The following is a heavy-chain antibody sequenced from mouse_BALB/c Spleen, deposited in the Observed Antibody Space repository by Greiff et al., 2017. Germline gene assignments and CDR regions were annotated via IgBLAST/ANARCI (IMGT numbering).Heavy chain of an antibody. CDR3: AREGNINGYLWFAY. D-gene: IGHD2-3*01. Sequence: EVKLMESGGGLVKPGGSLKLSCAASGFTFSSYAMSWVRQTPEKRLEWVASISSGGSTYYPDSVKGRFTISRDNARNILYLQMSSLRSEDTAMYYCAREGNINGYLWFAYWGQGTLVTVSA. CDR1: GFTFSSYA. V-gene: IGHV5-6-5*01. J-gene: IGHJ3*01. CDR2: ISSGGST.